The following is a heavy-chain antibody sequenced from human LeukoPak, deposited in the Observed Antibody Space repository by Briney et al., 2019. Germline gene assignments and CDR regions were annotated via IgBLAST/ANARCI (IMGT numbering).Heavy chain of an antibody. CDR3: ARSADVTMVRGVSFDY. V-gene: IGHV1-69*13. CDR2: AIPTFGTA. D-gene: IGHD3-10*01. Sequence: SVKVSCKASGGSFSYYAISWVRQAPGQGLEWVGGAIPTFGTANFAQKFQGRVTITADESTSTAYMELSSLRSEDTAVYYCARSADVTMVRGVSFDYWGQGTLVTVSS. CDR1: GGSFSYYA. J-gene: IGHJ4*02.